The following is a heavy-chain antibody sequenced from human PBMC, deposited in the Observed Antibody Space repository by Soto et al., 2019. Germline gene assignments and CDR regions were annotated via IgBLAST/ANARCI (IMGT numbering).Heavy chain of an antibody. D-gene: IGHD4-17*01. CDR2: ISDDGRNT. V-gene: IGHV3-30*18. Sequence: QAQLVESGGGVVQPGRSLRLSCEVSGFRFSSYGVHWVRQAPGKGLEWVALISDDGRNTFYPDSVKGRFSISRDNSMNTVYLQMNRLRAEDTAVYYCAKGPRGNGDVTHYYNGMEVWGQGTTVTVSS. CDR1: GFRFSSYG. CDR3: AKGPRGNGDVTHYYNGMEV. J-gene: IGHJ6*02.